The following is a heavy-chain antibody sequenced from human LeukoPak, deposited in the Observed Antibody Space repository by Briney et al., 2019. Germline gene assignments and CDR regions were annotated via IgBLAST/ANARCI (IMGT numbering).Heavy chain of an antibody. CDR1: GFTIRATQ. D-gene: IGHD1-1*01. CDR2: IYSGGST. V-gene: IGHV3-66*01. J-gene: IGHJ4*02. CDR3: ARCHNWNDCYFDY. Sequence: PGGSLRFSCVASGFTIRATQMSWVRQAPGKGLEWVSVIYSGGSTYYADSVKGRFTISRDNSKNTLYLQMNSLRAEDTAVYYCARCHNWNDCYFDYWGQGTLVTVSS.